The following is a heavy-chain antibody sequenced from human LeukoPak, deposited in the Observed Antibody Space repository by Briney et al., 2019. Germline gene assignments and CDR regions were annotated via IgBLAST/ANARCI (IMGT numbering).Heavy chain of an antibody. CDR3: ARLVLRYFDWLRPKQGAEDV. D-gene: IGHD3-9*01. CDR1: GFTFSSYE. J-gene: IGHJ6*04. CDR2: ISSSGSTI. V-gene: IGHV3-48*03. Sequence: PGGSLRLSCAASGFTFSSYEMNWVRQAPGKGLEWVSYISSSGSTIYYADSVKGRFTISRDNAKNSLYLQMNSLRAEDTAVYYCARLVLRYFDWLRPKQGAEDVWGKGTTVTISS.